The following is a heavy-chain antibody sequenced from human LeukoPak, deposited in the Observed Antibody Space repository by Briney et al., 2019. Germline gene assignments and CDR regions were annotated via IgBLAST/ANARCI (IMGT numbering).Heavy chain of an antibody. CDR3: AKRVRSGWYYFDY. J-gene: IGHJ4*02. Sequence: GGSLGLSCAASGFTFSSYAMNWVRQAPGKGLEWVSAISGSGGSTYYADSVKGRFTISRDNSKNTLYLQMNSLRAEDTAVYYCAKRVRSGWYYFDYWGQGTLVTVSS. V-gene: IGHV3-23*01. CDR1: GFTFSSYA. D-gene: IGHD6-19*01. CDR2: ISGSGGST.